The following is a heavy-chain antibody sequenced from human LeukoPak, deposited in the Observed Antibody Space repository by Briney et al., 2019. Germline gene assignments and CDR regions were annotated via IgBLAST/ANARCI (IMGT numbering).Heavy chain of an antibody. D-gene: IGHD4-17*01. CDR1: GYSFTAYW. CDR3: GLTVTYSYGMDV. Sequence: ASVKVSCKPSGYSFTAYWIHWVRQAPGQGLEWLGWINPNSSGTNYVQKFQGRVTMTRDTSISTAYLELSRLRSDDTAVYYCGLTVTYSYGMDVWGQGTTVTVSS. CDR2: INPNSSGT. V-gene: IGHV1-2*02. J-gene: IGHJ6*02.